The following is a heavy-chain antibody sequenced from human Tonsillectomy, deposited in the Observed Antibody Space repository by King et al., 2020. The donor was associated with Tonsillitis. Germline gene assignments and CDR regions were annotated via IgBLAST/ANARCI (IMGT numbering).Heavy chain of an antibody. D-gene: IGHD4-17*01. CDR1: GFTFRNSW. CDR2: IYSKSEGGTT. V-gene: IGHV3-15*02. J-gene: IGHJ6*02. Sequence: VQLVESGGALVKPGGSLRLSCAASGFTFRNSWMSWVRQAPGKGLEWVGRIYSKSEGGTTDYAAPVKGRFTIPRDDSTNTLSLEMNRLKTEDTAVYYCSTQIYGYQRGYNYYGMDVWGQGTTVTVSS. CDR3: STQIYGYQRGYNYYGMDV.